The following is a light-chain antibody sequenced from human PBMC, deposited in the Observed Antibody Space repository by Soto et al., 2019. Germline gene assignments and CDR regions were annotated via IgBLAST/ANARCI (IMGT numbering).Light chain of an antibody. CDR2: DAT. CDR1: QSVSRD. CDR3: QQRSNWPLT. J-gene: IGKJ4*01. V-gene: IGKV3-11*01. Sequence: ETVLTQSPATLSLSPGERATLSCRASQSVSRDLAWYQQKPGQAPRLLIYDATNRATGIPARFSGSGSGTDFTLPISSLEPEDFAVYYCQQRSNWPLTFGGGTKVEIK.